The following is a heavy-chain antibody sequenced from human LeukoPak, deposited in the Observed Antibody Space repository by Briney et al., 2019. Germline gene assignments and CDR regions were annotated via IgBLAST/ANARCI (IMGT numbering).Heavy chain of an antibody. Sequence: SETLSLTCTVSGGSISSGGYYWSWIRRHPGKGLEWIGYIHYSGSTYYNPSLKSRVTISVDTSKNQFSLKLSSVTAADTAVYYCARGWLVVAATGQWAFDIWGQGTMVTVSS. V-gene: IGHV4-31*03. D-gene: IGHD2-15*01. J-gene: IGHJ3*02. CDR1: GGSISSGGYY. CDR2: IHYSGST. CDR3: ARGWLVVAATGQWAFDI.